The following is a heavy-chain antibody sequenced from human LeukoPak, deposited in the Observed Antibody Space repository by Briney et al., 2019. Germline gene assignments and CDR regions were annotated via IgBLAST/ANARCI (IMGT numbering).Heavy chain of an antibody. CDR2: INAGNGNT. D-gene: IGHD3-22*01. CDR3: ARDRVSGSNSAHFDY. CDR1: GYTFTSYA. V-gene: IGHV1-3*01. Sequence: ASVKVSCKASGYTFTSYAMHWVRQAPGQRLEWMGWINAGNGNTKYSQKFQGRVTITRDTSASTAYMELSSLRSEDTAVYYCARDRVSGSNSAHFDYWGQGTLVTVSS. J-gene: IGHJ4*02.